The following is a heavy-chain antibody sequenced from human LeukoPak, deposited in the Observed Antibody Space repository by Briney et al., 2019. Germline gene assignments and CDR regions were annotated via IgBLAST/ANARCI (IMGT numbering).Heavy chain of an antibody. CDR1: GFTFSSYE. CDR3: ARDSAGDAFDI. J-gene: IGHJ3*02. Sequence: PGGSLRLSCAASGFTFSSYEMNWVRQAPGKGLEWVSYISSSGSTIYYADSVKGRFTISRDNAKNSLYLQMNSLRAEDAAVYYCARDSAGDAFDIWAKGQWSPSLQ. V-gene: IGHV3-48*03. D-gene: IGHD2-15*01. CDR2: ISSSGSTI.